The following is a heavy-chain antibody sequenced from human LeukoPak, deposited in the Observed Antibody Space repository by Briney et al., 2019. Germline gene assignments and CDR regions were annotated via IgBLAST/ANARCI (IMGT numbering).Heavy chain of an antibody. CDR3: APSLYYYDSTDSGGAFDI. D-gene: IGHD3-22*01. V-gene: IGHV1-18*01. CDR1: GYTFPTYG. Sequence: ASVKVSCKASGYTFPTYGISWVRQAPGQGLEWMGWIRPHDGNTNSAQKLQGRVTMTTDTSTNTAYMELRSLRSDDTAVYYCAPSLYYYDSTDSGGAFDIWGQGTMVTVSS. J-gene: IGHJ3*02. CDR2: IRPHDGNT.